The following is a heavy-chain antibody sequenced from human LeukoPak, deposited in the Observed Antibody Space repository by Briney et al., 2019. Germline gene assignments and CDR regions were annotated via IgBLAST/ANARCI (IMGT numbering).Heavy chain of an antibody. D-gene: IGHD3-10*01. CDR3: TRGPILLWIHNGMDV. J-gene: IGHJ6*02. CDR2: IRSKAYGGTT. CDR1: GVTFSNYE. V-gene: IGHV3-49*04. Sequence: GGSLRLSCAASGVTFSNYEMNWVRQAPGKGLDGAGVIRSKAYGGTTEYAASVKGRFTISRDDSQSIAYLQMNSLKPEDTAFYYCTRGPILLWIHNGMDVWGQGTTVTVSS.